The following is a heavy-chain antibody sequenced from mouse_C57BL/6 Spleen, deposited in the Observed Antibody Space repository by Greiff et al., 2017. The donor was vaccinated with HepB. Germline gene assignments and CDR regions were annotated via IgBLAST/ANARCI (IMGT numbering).Heavy chain of an antibody. V-gene: IGHV5-17*01. CDR1: GFTFSDYG. Sequence: DVKLVESGGGLVKPGGSLKLSCAASGFTFSDYGMHWVRQAPEKGLEWVAYISSGSSTIYYADTVKGRFTISRDNAKNTLFLQMTSLRSEDTAMYYCARDEFYDYPFAYWGQGTLVTVSA. J-gene: IGHJ3*01. CDR2: ISSGSSTI. D-gene: IGHD2-4*01. CDR3: ARDEFYDYPFAY.